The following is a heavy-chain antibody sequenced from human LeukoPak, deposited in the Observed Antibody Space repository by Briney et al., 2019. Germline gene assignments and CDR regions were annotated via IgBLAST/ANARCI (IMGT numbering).Heavy chain of an antibody. Sequence: PGRSLRLSCVTSEFTFSSYVMHWVRQAPGKGLEWVALIWSDGSSIHYADSVKGRFTISRDNSKNTLYLQMNSLRAEDTAAYYCAKDMGMEQWQANYFDYWGQGTLVTVSS. CDR1: EFTFSSYV. D-gene: IGHD6-19*01. J-gene: IGHJ4*02. CDR3: AKDMGMEQWQANYFDY. V-gene: IGHV3-33*06. CDR2: IWSDGSSI.